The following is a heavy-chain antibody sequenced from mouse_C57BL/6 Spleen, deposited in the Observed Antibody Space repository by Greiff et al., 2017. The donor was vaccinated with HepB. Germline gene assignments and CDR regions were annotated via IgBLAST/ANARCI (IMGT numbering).Heavy chain of an antibody. CDR1: GYTFTDYY. CDR3: APPYDRFAY. D-gene: IGHD2-3*01. J-gene: IGHJ3*01. V-gene: IGHV1-26*01. CDR2: INPNNGGT. Sequence: EVQLQQSGPELVKPGASVKISCKASGYTFTDYYMNWVKQSHGKSLEWIGDINPNNGGTSYNQKFKGKATLTVDKSSSTAYMELRSLTSEDSAVYYCAPPYDRFAYWGQGTLVTVSA.